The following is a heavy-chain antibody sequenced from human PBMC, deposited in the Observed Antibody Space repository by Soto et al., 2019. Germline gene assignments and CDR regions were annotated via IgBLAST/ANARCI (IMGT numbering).Heavy chain of an antibody. V-gene: IGHV4-4*02. CDR2: IHHSGSA. CDR1: CGSISSDSW. CDR3: ARVEFGRFGAY. D-gene: IGHD3-10*01. Sequence: SETLSLTCAVSCGSISSDSWWSWVRQPPGKGLEWIGEIHHSGSANYDPSLKSRVTLSLDKSKNQFSLKLTSVTAADTALYYCARVEFGRFGAYWGQGTPVTVSS. J-gene: IGHJ4*02.